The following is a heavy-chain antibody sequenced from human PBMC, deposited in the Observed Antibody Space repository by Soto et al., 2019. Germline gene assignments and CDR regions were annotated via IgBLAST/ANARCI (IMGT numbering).Heavy chain of an antibody. CDR3: AKDSGIAPTRPYYFDY. V-gene: IGHV3-23*01. CDR2: ISGSGGST. D-gene: IGHD6-13*01. J-gene: IGHJ4*02. Sequence: AGGSLRLSCAASGFTFSSDAMSGGRQAPGKGLEWVSAISGSGGSTYYADSVKGRFTISRDNSKNTLYLQMNSLRAEDTAVYYCAKDSGIAPTRPYYFDYWGQGTLVTVS. CDR1: GFTFSSDA.